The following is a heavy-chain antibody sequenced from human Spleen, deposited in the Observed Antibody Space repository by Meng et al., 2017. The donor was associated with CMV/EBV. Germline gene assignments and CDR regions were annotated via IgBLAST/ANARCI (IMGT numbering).Heavy chain of an antibody. J-gene: IGHJ5*02. D-gene: IGHD1-26*01. CDR3: ARDANSGSYLAWIDP. CDR1: GGSISSYY. CDR2: IYYSGST. V-gene: IGHV4-59*01. Sequence: SETLSLTCTVSGGSISSYYWSWIRQPPGKGLEWIGYIYYSGSTNYNPSLKSRVTISVDTSKNQFSLKLSSVTAADTAVYYCARDANSGSYLAWIDPWGQGTLVTVSS.